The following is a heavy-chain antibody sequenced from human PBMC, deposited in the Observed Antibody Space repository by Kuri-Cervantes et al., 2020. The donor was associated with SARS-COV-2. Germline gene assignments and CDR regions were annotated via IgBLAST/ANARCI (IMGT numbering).Heavy chain of an antibody. Sequence: ESLKISCTVSGGSTSSYFWSWIRQPPGKGLEWIGYMYDSGSTNYNPSLKSRVTISLDTSQHQLSLKLSSVTAADTAVYYCAKDSDDYGDLYYFDYWGQGTLVTVSS. V-gene: IGHV4-59*01. CDR2: MYDSGST. D-gene: IGHD4-17*01. CDR3: AKDSDDYGDLYYFDY. CDR1: GGSTSSYF. J-gene: IGHJ4*02.